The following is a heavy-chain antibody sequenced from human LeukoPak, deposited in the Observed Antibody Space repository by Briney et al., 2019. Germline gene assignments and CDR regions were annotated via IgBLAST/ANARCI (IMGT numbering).Heavy chain of an antibody. V-gene: IGHV4-34*01. D-gene: IGHD3-22*01. J-gene: IGHJ6*02. CDR1: GGSFSGYY. Sequence: SETLSLTCAVYGGSFSGYYWSWIRQPPGKGLEWIGEINHSGSTYYNPSLKSRVTVSVDTSKNQFSLKLSSVTAADTAVYYCARVKILDYDSSGYYYYYGMDVWGQGTTVTVSS. CDR2: INHSGST. CDR3: ARVKILDYDSSGYYYYYGMDV.